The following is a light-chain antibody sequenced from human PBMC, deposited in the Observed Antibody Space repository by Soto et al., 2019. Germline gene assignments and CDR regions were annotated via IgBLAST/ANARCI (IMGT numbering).Light chain of an antibody. V-gene: IGKV3-20*01. J-gene: IGKJ1*01. Sequence: VMTQSPSTLSVSTGERATLSCRASQSVRGNNLAWYQQKPGQAPRLLIFGASSRATGIPDRFSGSGSGTDFTLTISRLEPEDFAVYYCQEYGTSRTFGQGTKVAIK. CDR3: QEYGTSRT. CDR1: QSVRGNN. CDR2: GAS.